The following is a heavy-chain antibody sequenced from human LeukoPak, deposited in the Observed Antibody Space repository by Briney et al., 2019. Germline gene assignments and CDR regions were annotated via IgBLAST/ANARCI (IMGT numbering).Heavy chain of an antibody. Sequence: GGFLRLSCAASGFTFSSYAMSWVRQAPGKGLEWVSAISGSGGSTYYADSVKGRFTISRDNSKNTLYLQMNSLRAEDTAVYYCAKLTMVRGYADYFDYWGQGTLVTVSS. J-gene: IGHJ4*02. CDR1: GFTFSSYA. D-gene: IGHD3-10*01. CDR2: ISGSGGST. CDR3: AKLTMVRGYADYFDY. V-gene: IGHV3-23*01.